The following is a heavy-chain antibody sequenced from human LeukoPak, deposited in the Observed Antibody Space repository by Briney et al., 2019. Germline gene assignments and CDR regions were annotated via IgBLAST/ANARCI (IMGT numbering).Heavy chain of an antibody. Sequence: GGSLRLSCAASGFTFTTFGIHWVRQAPGKGLEWVAAISPDGNIEYYTDSVKGRFTISRDNSKNMIYLQMNSLRGEDSAVYYCEKIKNDDDYWGQGTLVTFSS. D-gene: IGHD1-1*01. CDR2: ISPDGNIE. V-gene: IGHV3-30*18. CDR1: GFTFTTFG. J-gene: IGHJ4*02. CDR3: EKIKNDDDY.